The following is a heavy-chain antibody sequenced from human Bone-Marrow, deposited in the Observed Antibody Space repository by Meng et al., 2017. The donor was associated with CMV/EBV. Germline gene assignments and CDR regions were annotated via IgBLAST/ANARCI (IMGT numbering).Heavy chain of an antibody. D-gene: IGHD2-2*01. V-gene: IGHV3-23*01. CDR3: AKAPGSTSCRYFDY. J-gene: IGHJ4*02. CDR2: ISASGSST. CDR1: GFTFSRHW. Sequence: GESLKISCAASGFTFSRHWMSWVRQAPGKGLEWVSAISASGSSTYYTDSVKGRFTISRDNSRNTLYLQMNSLIAEDTAVYYCAKAPGSTSCRYFDYWGQGTLVTVSS.